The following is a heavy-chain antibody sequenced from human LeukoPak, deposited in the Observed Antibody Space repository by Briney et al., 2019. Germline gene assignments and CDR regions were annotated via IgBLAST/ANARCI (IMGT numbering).Heavy chain of an antibody. CDR1: GGSFSGYY. Sequence: PSETLSLTCAVYGGSFSGYYWSWIRQPPGKGLEWIGEINHSGSTNYNPSLKSRVTISVDTSKNQFSLKLSSVTAADTAVYYCAIASMVRGVNWFDPWGQGTLVTVSS. CDR2: INHSGST. V-gene: IGHV4-34*01. J-gene: IGHJ5*02. CDR3: AIASMVRGVNWFDP. D-gene: IGHD3-10*01.